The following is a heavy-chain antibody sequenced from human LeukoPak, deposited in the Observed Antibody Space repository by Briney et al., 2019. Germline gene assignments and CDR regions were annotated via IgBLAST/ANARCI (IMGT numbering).Heavy chain of an antibody. V-gene: IGHV3-23*01. D-gene: IGHD2-21*01. CDR3: AKERGRSVISTAGLDY. Sequence: GGSLRLSCAASGFTFDHYAMSWVRQAPGKGLEWVSTISGSGGSTYYADSVKGRFTISRDNSNNTLYLQMNSLRAEDTAVYYCAKERGRSVISTAGLDYWGQGTLVTVSS. J-gene: IGHJ4*02. CDR2: ISGSGGST. CDR1: GFTFDHYA.